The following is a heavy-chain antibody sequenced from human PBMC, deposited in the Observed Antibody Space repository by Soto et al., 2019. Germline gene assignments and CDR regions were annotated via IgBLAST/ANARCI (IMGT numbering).Heavy chain of an antibody. CDR3: ARDFILAGRFYYYGMDV. CDR1: GGSISSSNW. V-gene: IGHV4-4*02. CDR2: IYHSGST. J-gene: IGHJ6*02. D-gene: IGHD3-9*01. Sequence: SETLSLTCAVSGGSISSSNWWSWVRQPPGKGLEWIGEIYHSGSTNYNPSLKSRVTISVDKSKNQFSLKLSSVTAADTAVYYCARDFILAGRFYYYGMDVWGQGTTVTVSS.